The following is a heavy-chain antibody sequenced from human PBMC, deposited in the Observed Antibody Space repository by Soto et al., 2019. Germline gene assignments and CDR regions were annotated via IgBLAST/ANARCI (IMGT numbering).Heavy chain of an antibody. CDR3: AREFSPDSYNWNATYYYYYMDV. CDR2: ISAYNGNT. J-gene: IGHJ6*03. CDR1: GYTFTSYG. Sequence: ASVKVSCKASGYTFTSYGISWVRQAPGQGLEWMGWISAYNGNTNYAQKLQGRVTMTTDTSTSTAYMELRSLRSDDTAVYYCAREFSPDSYNWNATYYYYYMDVWGKGTTVTVSS. V-gene: IGHV1-18*01. D-gene: IGHD1-20*01.